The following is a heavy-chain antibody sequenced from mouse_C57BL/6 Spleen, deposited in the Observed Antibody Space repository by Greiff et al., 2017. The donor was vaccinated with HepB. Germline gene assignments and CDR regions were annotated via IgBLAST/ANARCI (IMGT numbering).Heavy chain of an antibody. D-gene: IGHD1-1*01. V-gene: IGHV1-81*01. J-gene: IGHJ2*01. CDR1: GYTFTSYG. CDR3: ASFTTVVARDYFDY. Sequence: VMLVESGAELARPGASVKLSCKASGYTFTSYGISWVKQRTGQGLEWIGEIYPRSGNTYYNEKFKGKATLTADKSSSTAYMELRSLTSEDSAVYFCASFTTVVARDYFDYWGQGTTLTVSS. CDR2: IYPRSGNT.